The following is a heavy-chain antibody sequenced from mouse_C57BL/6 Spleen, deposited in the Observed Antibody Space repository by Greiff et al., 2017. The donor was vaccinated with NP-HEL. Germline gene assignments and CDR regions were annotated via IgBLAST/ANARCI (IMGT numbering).Heavy chain of an antibody. CDR1: GYAFSSYW. V-gene: IGHV1-80*01. CDR2: IYPGDGDT. CDR3: AKETMVNPYYYAMDY. Sequence: VQLQQSGAELVKPGASVKISCKASGYAFSSYWMNWVKQRPGKGLEWIGQIYPGDGDTNYNGKFKGKATLTADKSSSTAYMQLSSLTSEDSAVYFCAKETMVNPYYYAMDYWGQGTSVTVSS. D-gene: IGHD2-2*01. J-gene: IGHJ4*01.